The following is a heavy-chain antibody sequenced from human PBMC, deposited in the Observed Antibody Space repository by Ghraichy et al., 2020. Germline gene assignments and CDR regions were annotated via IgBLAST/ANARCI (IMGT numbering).Heavy chain of an antibody. CDR1: GGSISSGGYS. V-gene: IGHV4-30-2*01. Sequence: SETLSLTCAVSGGSISSGGYSWSWIRQPPGKGLEWIGYIYHSGSTYYNPSLKSRVTISVDRSKNQFSLKLSSVTAADTAVYYCARECKDDYGDYFDYWGQGTLVTVSS. CDR3: ARECKDDYGDYFDY. J-gene: IGHJ4*02. CDR2: IYHSGST. D-gene: IGHD4-17*01.